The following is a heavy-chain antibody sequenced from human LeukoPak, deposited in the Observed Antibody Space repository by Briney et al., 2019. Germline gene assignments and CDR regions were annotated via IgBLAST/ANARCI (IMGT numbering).Heavy chain of an antibody. CDR3: AKVSGNSYYYFDS. CDR1: GFTVSSNY. CDR2: IYSGGST. V-gene: IGHV3-66*02. J-gene: IGHJ4*02. D-gene: IGHD3-22*01. Sequence: PGGSLRLSCAASGFTVSSNYMSWVRQAPGKGLEWVSVIYSGGSTYYADSVKGRFTISRDNSKNTLYLQMNSLRAEDTAVYYCAKVSGNSYYYFDSWGQGSLVTVSS.